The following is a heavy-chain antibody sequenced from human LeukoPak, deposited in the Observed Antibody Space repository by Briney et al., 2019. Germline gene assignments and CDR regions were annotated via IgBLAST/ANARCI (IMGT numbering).Heavy chain of an antibody. D-gene: IGHD5-18*01. CDR2: AYGDGSNK. CDR1: GFIFSTYG. CDR3: ARVLIEGQLWSYYGY. Sequence: PGGSLRLSCAASGFIFSTYGMHWVRQAPGKGLEWVAVAYGDGSNKFYADSVKGRFTISKDISKSTLYVQMNSLRAEDTAVYYCARVLIEGQLWSYYGYWGQGTLVTVSS. J-gene: IGHJ4*02. V-gene: IGHV3-33*01.